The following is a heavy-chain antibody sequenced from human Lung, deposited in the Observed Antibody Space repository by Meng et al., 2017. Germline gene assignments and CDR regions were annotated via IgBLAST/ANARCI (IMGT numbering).Heavy chain of an antibody. CDR1: GGSFSDYY. D-gene: IGHD4-11*01. V-gene: IGHV4-34*01. Sequence: QVQLQQWGAGLLKPSATLSLTCVVSGGSFSDYYWSWIRQPPGKGLEWIGEINHSGSTNCNPSLERRATISVDTSQNNLSLKLSSVTAADSAVYYCARGPTTMAHDFDYWGQGTLVTVSS. J-gene: IGHJ4*02. CDR2: INHSGST. CDR3: ARGPTTMAHDFDY.